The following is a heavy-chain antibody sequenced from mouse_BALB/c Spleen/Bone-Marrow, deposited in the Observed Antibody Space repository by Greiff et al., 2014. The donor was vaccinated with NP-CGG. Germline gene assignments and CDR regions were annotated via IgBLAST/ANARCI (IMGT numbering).Heavy chain of an antibody. V-gene: IGHV1S81*02. J-gene: IGHJ1*01. D-gene: IGHD1-1*01. CDR1: GYTFTSYY. CDR3: TRSNYGYWYFDV. CDR2: TNPINGGT. Sequence: VQLQQSGAELVKPGASVKLSCKASGYTFTSYYMYWVRQRPGQGLEWIGETNPINGGTNFSEKFKSRATLTVDKSSSTAFMQLSTLTSEDSAVYYCTRSNYGYWYFDVWGAGTTVTVSS.